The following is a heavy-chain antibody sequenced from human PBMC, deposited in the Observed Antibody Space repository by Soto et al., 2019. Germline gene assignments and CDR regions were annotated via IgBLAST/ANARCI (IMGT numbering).Heavy chain of an antibody. D-gene: IGHD1-26*01. J-gene: IGHJ4*02. CDR3: ASLSRLGPQSAFDY. Sequence: ESLKISCSVSTYIFANYWIGWVRQMPGKGLEWMGIIYGVDSDTKYSPSFRGQVTISADKSIFTAYLQWRSLKASDTAIYYCASLSRLGPQSAFDYWGRGTLVTVSS. CDR1: TYIFANYW. V-gene: IGHV5-51*01. CDR2: IYGVDSDT.